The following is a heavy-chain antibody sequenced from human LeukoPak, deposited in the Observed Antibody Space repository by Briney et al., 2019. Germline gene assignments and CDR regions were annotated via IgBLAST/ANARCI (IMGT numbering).Heavy chain of an antibody. CDR3: ARDSSSWYNNYYYGMDV. D-gene: IGHD6-13*01. V-gene: IGHV3-7*03. Sequence: PGGSLRLSCAASGFTFSNAWMNWVRQAPGKGLEWVANIKQDGSEKYYVDSVKGRFTISRDNAKNSLYLQMNSLRAEDTAVYYCARDSSSWYNNYYYGMDVWGQGATVTVSS. J-gene: IGHJ6*02. CDR2: IKQDGSEK. CDR1: GFTFSNAW.